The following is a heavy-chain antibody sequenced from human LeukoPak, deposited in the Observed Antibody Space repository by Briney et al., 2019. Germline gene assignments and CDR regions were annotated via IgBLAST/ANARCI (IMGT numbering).Heavy chain of an antibody. CDR2: IYYSGST. Sequence: SDTLSLTCTVSGGSISSYYWSWIRQPPGKGLEWIGYIYYSGSTNYNPSLKSRVTISVDTSKNQFSLKLSSVTAADTAVYYCARDLTIDNPWGQGTLVTVSS. D-gene: IGHD3-3*01. V-gene: IGHV4-59*01. CDR3: ARDLTIDNP. J-gene: IGHJ5*02. CDR1: GGSISSYY.